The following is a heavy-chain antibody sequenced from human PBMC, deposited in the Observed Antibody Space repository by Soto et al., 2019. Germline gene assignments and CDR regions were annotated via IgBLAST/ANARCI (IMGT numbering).Heavy chain of an antibody. D-gene: IGHD1-26*01. CDR3: AREGSYTSFDY. V-gene: IGHV1-69*08. J-gene: IGHJ4*02. Sequence: QVQLVQSGAEVKKPGSSVKVSCKASGGTFSSYTISWVRQAPGQGLEWMGRIIPILGIANYAQKLQGRVTITADKSTSTAYMELSSLRSEDTAVYYCAREGSYTSFDYWGQGTLVTVSS. CDR1: GGTFSSYT. CDR2: IIPILGIA.